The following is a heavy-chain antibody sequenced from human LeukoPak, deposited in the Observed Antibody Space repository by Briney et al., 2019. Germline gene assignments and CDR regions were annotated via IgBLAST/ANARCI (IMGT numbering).Heavy chain of an antibody. V-gene: IGHV4-4*07. D-gene: IGHD6-13*01. J-gene: IGHJ4*02. Sequence: SETLSLTCTISGGSMSSYYWNWIRQPAGKGLEWIGRIYASVSTKYNPSLKSRVTMSVDTSKNQVSLKLSSVTAADTAIYYCARSSSWFFDYWGQGTLVTVSS. CDR3: ARSSSWFFDY. CDR2: IYASVST. CDR1: GGSMSSYY.